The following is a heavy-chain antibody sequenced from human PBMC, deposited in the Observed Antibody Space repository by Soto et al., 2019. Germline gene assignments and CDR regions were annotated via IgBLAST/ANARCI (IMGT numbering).Heavy chain of an antibody. Sequence: PSQTLSLTCAISGDSVSSKSAAWNWIRQSPSRGLEWLGRTYYRSKWYHDYAVSVKSRITINPDTSKNQVSLQLNSVTLEDTAVYYCTRVEDTCGWFDYWGQGTLVTVSS. D-gene: IGHD6-19*01. CDR2: TYYRSKWYH. CDR1: GDSVSSKSAA. J-gene: IGHJ4*02. V-gene: IGHV6-1*01. CDR3: TRVEDTCGWFDY.